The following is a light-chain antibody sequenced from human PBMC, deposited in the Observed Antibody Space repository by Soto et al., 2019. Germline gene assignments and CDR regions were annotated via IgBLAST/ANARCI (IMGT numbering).Light chain of an antibody. V-gene: IGKV3-15*01. CDR2: GAS. Sequence: EIVMTQSPATLSVSPGERATLSCRASQSVSSNLAWYQQKPGQAPRLLIYGASTRATGIPARFSGSGSGTEFTLTISSLEPEDFALYYCHQRNNWPLTFGGGTKVDIK. CDR3: HQRNNWPLT. CDR1: QSVSSN. J-gene: IGKJ4*01.